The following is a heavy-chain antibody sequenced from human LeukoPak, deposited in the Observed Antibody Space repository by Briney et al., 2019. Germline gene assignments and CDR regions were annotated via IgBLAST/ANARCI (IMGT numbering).Heavy chain of an antibody. V-gene: IGHV4-34*01. D-gene: IGHD2-15*01. CDR3: ARGRPEGYCSGGSCYGGPTFDY. Sequence: ASETLSLTCAAYGGSFSGYYWSWIRQPPGKGLEWIGEINHSGSTNYNPSLKSRVTISVDTSKNQFSLKLSSVTAADTAVYYCARGRPEGYCSGGSCYGGPTFDYWGQGTLVTVSS. J-gene: IGHJ4*02. CDR1: GGSFSGYY. CDR2: INHSGST.